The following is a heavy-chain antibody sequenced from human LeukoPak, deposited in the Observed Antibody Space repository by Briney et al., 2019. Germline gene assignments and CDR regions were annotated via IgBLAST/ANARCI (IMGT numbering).Heavy chain of an antibody. CDR1: GGSISSSSYY. J-gene: IGHJ4*02. CDR3: ARSLRWELFDY. D-gene: IGHD1-26*01. V-gene: IGHV4-39*07. CDR2: IYYSGST. Sequence: SETLSLTCTVSGGSISSSSYYWGWIRQPPGKGLEWIGSIYYSGSTYYNPSLKSRVTISVDTSKNQFSPKLSSVTAADTAVYSCARSLRWELFDYWGQGTLVTVSS.